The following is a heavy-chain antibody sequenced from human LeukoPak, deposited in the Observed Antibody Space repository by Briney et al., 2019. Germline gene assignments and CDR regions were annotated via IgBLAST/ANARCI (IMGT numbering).Heavy chain of an antibody. V-gene: IGHV4-59*01. D-gene: IGHD2-2*01. CDR3: AGFYCTSISCFGDNWFDP. CDR2: IYYSGVT. J-gene: IGHJ5*02. Sequence: KPSETLSLPCTVSGASISSYYWTWIRQPPGKGLEWIGNIYYSGVTNYNPSLESRVTISLDTSKKQFSLKLSAVTAADTAVYYCAGFYCTSISCFGDNWFDPWGQGTLVTVSS. CDR1: GASISSYY.